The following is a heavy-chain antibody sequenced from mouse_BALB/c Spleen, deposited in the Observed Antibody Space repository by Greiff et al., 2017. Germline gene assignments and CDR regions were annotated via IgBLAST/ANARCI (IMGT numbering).Heavy chain of an antibody. V-gene: IGHV7-3*02. CDR2: IRNKANGYTT. CDR1: GFTFTDYY. D-gene: IGHD1-1*01. J-gene: IGHJ2*01. CDR3: ARDYGIDY. Sequence: DVKLVESGGGLVQPGGSLRLSCATSGFTFTDYYMSWVRQPPGKALEWLGFIRNKANGYTTEYSASVKGRFTISRDNSQSILYLQMNTLRAEDSATYYCARDYGIDYWGQGTTLTVSS.